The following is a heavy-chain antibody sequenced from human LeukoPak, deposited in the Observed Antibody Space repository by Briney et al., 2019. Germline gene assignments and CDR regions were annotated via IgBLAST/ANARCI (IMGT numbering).Heavy chain of an antibody. J-gene: IGHJ4*02. CDR1: GGSISSGSYY. D-gene: IGHD5-18*01. CDR2: IYTSGST. CDR3: ARSGYSYGHYDY. Sequence: PSQTLSLTCTVSGGSISSGSYYWSWIRQPAGKGLEWIGRIYTSGSTNYNPSLKSRVTISVDTSKNQFSLKLSSVTAADTAVYHCARSGYSYGHYDYWGQGTLVTVSS. V-gene: IGHV4-61*02.